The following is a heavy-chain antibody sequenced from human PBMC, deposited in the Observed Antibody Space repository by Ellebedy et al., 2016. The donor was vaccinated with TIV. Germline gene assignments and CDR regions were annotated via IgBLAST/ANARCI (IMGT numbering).Heavy chain of an antibody. D-gene: IGHD3-3*01. CDR3: ARDSGFGVDTPY. CDR1: GVIVSANY. CDR2: IYPDDRT. V-gene: IGHV3-53*01. Sequence: GGSLRLXXAASGVIVSANYMSWVRQAPGKGLEWVSIIYPDDRTFYAGFARGRFSISRDKSKNTLYLQMNSLRADDTAVYYCARDSGFGVDTPYWGQGTPVTVSS. J-gene: IGHJ4*02.